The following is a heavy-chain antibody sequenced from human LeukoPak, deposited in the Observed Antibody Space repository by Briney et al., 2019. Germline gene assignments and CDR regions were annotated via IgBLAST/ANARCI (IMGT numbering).Heavy chain of an antibody. CDR3: AGGGDYYDSSGYYDEEYFQH. CDR1: GGSISSSNW. D-gene: IGHD3-22*01. V-gene: IGHV4-4*02. Sequence: PSGTLSLTCAVSGGSISSSNWWSWVRQPPGKGLEWIGEIYHSGSTNYNPSLKSRVTISVDKSKNQFSLKLSSVTAADTAVYYCAGGGDYYDSSGYYDEEYFQHWGQGTLVTVSS. J-gene: IGHJ1*01. CDR2: IYHSGST.